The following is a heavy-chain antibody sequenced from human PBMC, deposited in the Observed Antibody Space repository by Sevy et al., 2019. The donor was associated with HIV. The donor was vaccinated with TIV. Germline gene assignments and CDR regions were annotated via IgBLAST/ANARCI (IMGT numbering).Heavy chain of an antibody. Sequence: SETLSLTCAVSGYSISSSNWWGWIRQPPGKGLEWIGYRDDSGRTYHNPSLKSRVSMSVDTSKNQFSLKLSSVTAVDTAVYSCARNRVRSSGRRLEAFDIWGQGTMVTVS. CDR2: RDDSGRT. J-gene: IGHJ3*02. V-gene: IGHV4-28*01. D-gene: IGHD3-22*01. CDR1: GYSISSSNW. CDR3: ARNRVRSSGRRLEAFDI.